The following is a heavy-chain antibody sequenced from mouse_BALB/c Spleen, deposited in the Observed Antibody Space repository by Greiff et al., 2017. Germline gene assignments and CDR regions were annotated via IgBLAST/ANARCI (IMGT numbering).Heavy chain of an antibody. CDR2: INSNGGST. D-gene: IGHD2-14*01. Sequence: EVQLVESGGGLVQPGGSLKLSCAASGFTFSSYGMSWVRQTPDKRLELVATINSNGGSTYYPDSVKGRFTISRDNAKNTLYLQMSSLKSEDTAMYYCARNYRYDVAMDYWGQGTSVTVSS. CDR1: GFTFSSYG. CDR3: ARNYRYDVAMDY. V-gene: IGHV5-6-3*01. J-gene: IGHJ4*01.